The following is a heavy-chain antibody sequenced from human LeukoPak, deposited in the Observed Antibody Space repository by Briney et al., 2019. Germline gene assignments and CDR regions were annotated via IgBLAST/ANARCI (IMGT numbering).Heavy chain of an antibody. CDR3: AREHSYGYGFDY. CDR1: GGSFSGYF. D-gene: IGHD5-18*01. Sequence: SETLSLTCTVYGGSFSGYFWTWIRQAPGKGLEWIGEVNQSGSTNHKTSLKSRVTISVDSSKNQFSLKLSSVTAADTAVYYCAREHSYGYGFDYWGQGTLVTVSS. J-gene: IGHJ4*02. CDR2: VNQSGST. V-gene: IGHV4-34*01.